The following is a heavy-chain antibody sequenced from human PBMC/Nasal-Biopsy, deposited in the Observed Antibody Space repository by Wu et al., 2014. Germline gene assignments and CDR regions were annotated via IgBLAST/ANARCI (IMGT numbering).Heavy chain of an antibody. CDR2: MSSDGSNK. D-gene: IGHD4-11*01. V-gene: IGHV3-30*18. J-gene: IGHJ4*02. CDR1: GFTFSDSG. CDR3: AKSGTVTTLPY. Sequence: LRLSCAASGFTFSDSGMHWVRQAPGKGLEWVAVMSSDGSNKYYADSVKGRFTISRDNSKNTLYLQMNSLRIEDTAVYYCAKSGTVTTLPYWGQGTLVTV.